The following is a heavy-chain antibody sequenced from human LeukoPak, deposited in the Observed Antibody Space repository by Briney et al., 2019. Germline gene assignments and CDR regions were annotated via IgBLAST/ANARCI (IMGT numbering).Heavy chain of an antibody. CDR2: IWYDGSNK. D-gene: IGHD2-2*01. V-gene: IGHV3-33*01. J-gene: IGHJ3*02. CDR3: AREPVRYCSSTSCYVQGDDAFDI. CDR1: GFTFSSYG. Sequence: GGSLRLSCAASGFTFSSYGMHWVRQAPDKGLEWVAVIWYDGSNKYYADSVKGRFTISRDNSKNTLYLQMTSLRAEDTAVYYCAREPVRYCSSTSCYVQGDDAFDIWGQGTMVTVSS.